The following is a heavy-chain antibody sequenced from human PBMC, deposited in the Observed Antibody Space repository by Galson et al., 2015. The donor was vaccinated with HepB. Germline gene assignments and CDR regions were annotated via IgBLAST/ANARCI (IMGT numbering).Heavy chain of an antibody. D-gene: IGHD2-21*02. J-gene: IGHJ5*02. CDR2: FSPVFGTA. CDR1: GGTFSNYA. CDR3: ATRAFCGGDCHALDP. V-gene: IGHV1-69*06. Sequence: SVKVSCKASGGTFSNYAFSWVRQAPGQGLEWMGSFSPVFGTANYADKFQGRLTITADRSTSAGYMELSSLRSDDTAVYYCATRAFCGGDCHALDPWGQGTLLIVSS.